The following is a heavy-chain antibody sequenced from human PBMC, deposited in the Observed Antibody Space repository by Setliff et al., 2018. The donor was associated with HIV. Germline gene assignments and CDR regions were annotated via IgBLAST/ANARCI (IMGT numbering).Heavy chain of an antibody. J-gene: IGHJ3*02. V-gene: IGHV3-74*01. CDR1: GVTSSSYW. Sequence: PGGSLRLSCAVSGVTSSSYWVDWVRQAPGKGLVWVSRIHSDGSLTNYADSVRGRFTISRDNTKAYLQMNSLRGEDAAVYYCARDPRFDAFDIWGQGTMVTVSS. CDR2: IHSDGSLT. CDR3: ARDPRFDAFDI.